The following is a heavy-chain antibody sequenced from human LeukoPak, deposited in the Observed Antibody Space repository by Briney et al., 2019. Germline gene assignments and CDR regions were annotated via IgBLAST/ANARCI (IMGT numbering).Heavy chain of an antibody. D-gene: IGHD3-9*01. CDR2: INGDGRNI. J-gene: IGHJ6*02. V-gene: IGHV3-74*01. CDR3: TRDLMDYDVSTGLHHYYMDV. CDR1: GFTFSSYW. Sequence: AGSLTLSCVASGFTFSSYWMHWVRHDPRKGLVWVSRINGDGRNINYADSVRGRFTISRDNAKNTLYLQMNTLRVEDTAVYYCTRDLMDYDVSTGLHHYYMDVWGQGTTVTVSS.